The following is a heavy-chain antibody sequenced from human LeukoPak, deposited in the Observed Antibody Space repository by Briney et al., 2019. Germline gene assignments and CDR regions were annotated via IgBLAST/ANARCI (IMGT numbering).Heavy chain of an antibody. V-gene: IGHV1-46*01. CDR3: ASANEYYYDSSGLAS. CDR1: GCTFTSYY. CDR2: INPSGGST. J-gene: IGHJ5*02. D-gene: IGHD3-22*01. Sequence: GASVKVSCKASGCTFTSYYMHWVRQAPGQGLEWMGIINPSGGSTSYAQKFQGRVTMTRDTSTSTVYMELSSLRSEDTAVYYCASANEYYYDSSGLASWGQGTLVTVSS.